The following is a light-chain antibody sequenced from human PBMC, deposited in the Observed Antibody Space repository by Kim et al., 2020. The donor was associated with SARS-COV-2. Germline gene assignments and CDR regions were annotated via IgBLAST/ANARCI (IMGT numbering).Light chain of an antibody. V-gene: IGKV3-15*01. CDR2: GAS. Sequence: EIAMTQSPATLSVSPGERASLSCRASRSVSSHLAWYQQKPGQAPRLLIYGASARATGIPARFSGSGSGTEFTLTITSLQSEDFAVYYCQQYNNWPRTFGQGTKVDIK. CDR1: RSVSSH. J-gene: IGKJ1*01. CDR3: QQYNNWPRT.